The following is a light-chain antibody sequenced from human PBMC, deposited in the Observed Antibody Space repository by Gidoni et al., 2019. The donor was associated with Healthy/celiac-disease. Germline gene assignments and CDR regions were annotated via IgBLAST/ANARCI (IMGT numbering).Light chain of an antibody. CDR1: SSDVGGYNY. J-gene: IGLJ3*02. Sequence: QSALTQPASVSGSPGPSITISCTGTSSDVGGYNYVSWYQQHPGKAPKLMIYEVSNRPSGVSNRFSGPKSGNPASLTISGLQAEDEADYYCSSYTSSSTLVFGGGTKLTVL. V-gene: IGLV2-14*01. CDR3: SSYTSSSTLV. CDR2: EVS.